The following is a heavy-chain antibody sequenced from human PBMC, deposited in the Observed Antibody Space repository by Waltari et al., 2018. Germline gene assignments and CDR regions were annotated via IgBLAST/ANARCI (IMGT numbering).Heavy chain of an antibody. CDR3: AKVCTYYDILTGYYKSYYYYGMDV. D-gene: IGHD3-9*01. CDR2: IRGSGGST. CDR1: GFTFSSYA. Sequence: EVQLLESGGGLLQPGGSLRLSCAASGFTFSSYAMSWVRQAPGKGTQWVSAIRGSGGSTYYADSVKGRFTISRDKSKNTLYLQMNSLRAEDTAVFYCAKVCTYYDILTGYYKSYYYYGMDVWGQGTTVTVSS. V-gene: IGHV3-23*01. J-gene: IGHJ6*02.